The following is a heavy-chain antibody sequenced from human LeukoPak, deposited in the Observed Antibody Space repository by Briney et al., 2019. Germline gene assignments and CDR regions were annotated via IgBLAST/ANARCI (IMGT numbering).Heavy chain of an antibody. V-gene: IGHV6-1*01. D-gene: IGHD2-15*01. Sequence: SQTLSLTCALSGDSVSSNSATWNWIRQSPSRGLEWLGRTYYRSKWYNDYAVSVRSRMTINADTSKNQFSLQLNSVTPEDTAVYYCAKDECSANSCGGDMVVWGQGTTVTVSS. J-gene: IGHJ6*02. CDR3: AKDECSANSCGGDMVV. CDR1: GDSVSSNSAT. CDR2: TYYRSKWYN.